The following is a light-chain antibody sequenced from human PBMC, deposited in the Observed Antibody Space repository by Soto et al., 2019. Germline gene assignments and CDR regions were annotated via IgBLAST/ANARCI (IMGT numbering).Light chain of an antibody. CDR1: QGIRNY. Sequence: DIQMTQSPSSLSASVGDRVTITCRASQGIRNYLAWYQQRPGKGPELLIYAASTLQSGVPSRFSGSGSGTDFTLTISSLQPEDVATYSCQKYNSAPQTFGQGTQVESK. V-gene: IGKV1-27*01. J-gene: IGKJ1*01. CDR2: AAS. CDR3: QKYNSAPQT.